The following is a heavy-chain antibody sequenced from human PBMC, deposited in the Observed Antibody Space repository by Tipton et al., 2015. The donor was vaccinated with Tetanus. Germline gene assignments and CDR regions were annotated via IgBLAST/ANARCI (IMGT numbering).Heavy chain of an antibody. Sequence: SLRLSRAASGFTFSSYGMHWVRQAPGKGLEWVAVIWYDGSNKYYADSAKGRFTISRDNSKNTLYLQMNSLRAEDTAVYYCARGTSRIVYYFDYWGQGTLVTVSS. CDR1: GFTFSSYG. CDR2: IWYDGSNK. D-gene: IGHD2-21*01. V-gene: IGHV3-33*01. CDR3: ARGTSRIVYYFDY. J-gene: IGHJ4*02.